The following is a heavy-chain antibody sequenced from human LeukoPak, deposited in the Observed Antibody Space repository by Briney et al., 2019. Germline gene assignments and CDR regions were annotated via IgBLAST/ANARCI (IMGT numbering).Heavy chain of an antibody. V-gene: IGHV4-34*01. CDR2: INHSGST. CDR1: GASVNGASVTTYY. CDR3: ARRVSSGGWYWTTFDY. D-gene: IGHD6-19*01. Sequence: SETLSLTCTVSGASVNGASVTTYYWSWIRQPPGKGLEWIGEINHSGSTNYNPSLKSRVTISVDTSKNQFSLKLSSVTAADTAVYYCARRVSSGGWYWTTFDYWGQGTLVTVSS. J-gene: IGHJ4*02.